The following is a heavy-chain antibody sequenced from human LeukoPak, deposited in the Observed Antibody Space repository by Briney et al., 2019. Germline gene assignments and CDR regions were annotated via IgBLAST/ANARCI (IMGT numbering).Heavy chain of an antibody. J-gene: IGHJ4*01. V-gene: IGHV3-7*01. CDR3: ARDGTAAALYFDL. D-gene: IGHD6-13*01. Sequence: GGSLRLSCEVSGFTFTDYWMNWVRQAPGKGPEWVASIRQDGSEKTYVDSVKGRFTISRDNTKNSLSLQLNGLRAEDTAVYYCARDGTAAALYFDLWGQGTLVTVSS. CDR1: GFTFTDYW. CDR2: IRQDGSEK.